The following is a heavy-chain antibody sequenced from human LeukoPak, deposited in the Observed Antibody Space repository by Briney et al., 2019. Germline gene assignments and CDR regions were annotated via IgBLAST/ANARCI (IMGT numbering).Heavy chain of an antibody. CDR2: IYYSGST. Sequence: SETLSLTCTVSGGSISSYYWSWIRQPPGKGLEWIGYIYYSGSTNYNPSLKSRVTISVDTSKNQFSLKLSSVTAADTAVYYCARAPAPGYSYAFDYWGQGTLVTVSS. J-gene: IGHJ4*02. CDR1: GGSISSYY. D-gene: IGHD5-18*01. V-gene: IGHV4-59*01. CDR3: ARAPAPGYSYAFDY.